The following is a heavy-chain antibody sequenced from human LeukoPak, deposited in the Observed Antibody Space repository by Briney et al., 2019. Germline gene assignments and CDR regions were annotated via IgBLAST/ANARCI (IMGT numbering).Heavy chain of an antibody. Sequence: PSETLSLTCTVSGGSISSSSYYWGWIRQPPGKGLEWIGSIYYSGSTYYNPSLKSRVTISVDTSKNQFSLKLSSVTAADTAVYYCARVCPGMRDSSGYYGGCFDYWGQGTLATVSS. J-gene: IGHJ4*02. CDR3: ARVCPGMRDSSGYYGGCFDY. CDR1: GGSISSSSYY. CDR2: IYYSGST. D-gene: IGHD3-22*01. V-gene: IGHV4-39*07.